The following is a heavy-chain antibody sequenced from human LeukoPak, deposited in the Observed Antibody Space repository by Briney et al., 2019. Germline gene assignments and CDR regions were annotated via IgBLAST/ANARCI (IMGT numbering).Heavy chain of an antibody. V-gene: IGHV3-23*01. J-gene: IGHJ4*02. CDR3: QPRTHSRAYEPLLDY. CDR1: GFTFNRYA. CDR2: INESGDIT. D-gene: IGHD5-12*01. Sequence: GGSLRLSCAASGFTFNRYAMSWVRQAPGKGLEWVSAINESGDITVYADSVKGRFTISRDNSKNTLYLQMNSLRVEDTAVYYCQPRTHSRAYEPLLDYWGQGTLVTVSS.